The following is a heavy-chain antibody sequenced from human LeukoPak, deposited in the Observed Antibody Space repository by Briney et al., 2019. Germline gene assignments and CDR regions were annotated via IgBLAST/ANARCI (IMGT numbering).Heavy chain of an antibody. CDR2: INPKSGNT. CDR1: GYRFTTYY. D-gene: IGHD2-15*01. Sequence: ASVTVSCKASGYRFTTYYIHWVRQAPGQGLQWMGCINPKSGNTDFAQKFQGRVAITSDTSTSTAYLEMRTLTSDDTAVCFCARAGYYQRDSFDYWGQGALVPVSS. V-gene: IGHV1-2*02. J-gene: IGHJ4*02. CDR3: ARAGYYQRDSFDY.